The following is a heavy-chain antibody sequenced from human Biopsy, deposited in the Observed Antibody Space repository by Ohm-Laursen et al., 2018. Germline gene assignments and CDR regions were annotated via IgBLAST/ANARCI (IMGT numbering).Heavy chain of an antibody. D-gene: IGHD3-22*01. CDR2: IGGDKGDT. Sequence: ASVKVSCKASGYTFISFGITWVRQAPGQGLEWVGYIGGDKGDTKHAQKFQGRVTMTTDTSTSTAYMELRSLRSDDPAFYYCARDGKYDSRGYWGPGTLVTVSS. CDR1: GYTFISFG. J-gene: IGHJ4*02. CDR3: ARDGKYDSRGY. V-gene: IGHV1-18*01.